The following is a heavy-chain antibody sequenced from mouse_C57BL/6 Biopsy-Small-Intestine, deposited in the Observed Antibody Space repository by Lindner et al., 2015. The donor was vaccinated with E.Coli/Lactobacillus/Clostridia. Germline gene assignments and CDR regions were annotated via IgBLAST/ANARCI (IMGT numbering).Heavy chain of an antibody. J-gene: IGHJ1*03. CDR2: ISSGSSFI. Sequence: VQLQESGGGLVKPGGSLKISCAASGFTFSDFGMHWVRQAPEKGLEWVAYISSGSSFIYYADTVEGRFTISRDSGKKALFLQMTSLRSEDTAMYYCARRGITTVVGHWYFDFWGTGTTVTVSS. CDR1: GFTFSDFG. V-gene: IGHV5-17*01. CDR3: ARRGITTVVGHWYFDF. D-gene: IGHD1-1*01.